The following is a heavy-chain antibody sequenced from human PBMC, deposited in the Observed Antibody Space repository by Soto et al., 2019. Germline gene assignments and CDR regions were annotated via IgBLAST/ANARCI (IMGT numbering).Heavy chain of an antibody. Sequence: GGSLRLSCATSGFSISSSYMNWVRQAPGKGLEWVSVIYSAGNTYYADSVRGRFTISRDSSKNTLYLQMTRLRAEDTALYFCTSGHDYDSSGGYYFEYWGQGTLVTVSS. CDR1: GFSISSSY. CDR3: TSGHDYDSSGGYYFEY. CDR2: IYSAGNT. D-gene: IGHD3-22*01. J-gene: IGHJ4*02. V-gene: IGHV3-53*01.